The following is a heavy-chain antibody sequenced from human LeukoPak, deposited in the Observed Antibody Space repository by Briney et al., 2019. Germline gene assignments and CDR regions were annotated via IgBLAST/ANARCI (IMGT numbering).Heavy chain of an antibody. J-gene: IGHJ6*04. D-gene: IGHD2-15*01. Sequence: HPGGSLRLSCAASGFTFSNTWMSWVRQAPGKGLEGVSVIYSGGSTYYADSVKGRFTISRDNSKNTLYLQMSSLRAEDTAVYYCARYCSGGSCFYGMDVWGKGTTVTVSS. CDR2: IYSGGST. CDR3: ARYCSGGSCFYGMDV. V-gene: IGHV3-53*01. CDR1: GFTFSNTW.